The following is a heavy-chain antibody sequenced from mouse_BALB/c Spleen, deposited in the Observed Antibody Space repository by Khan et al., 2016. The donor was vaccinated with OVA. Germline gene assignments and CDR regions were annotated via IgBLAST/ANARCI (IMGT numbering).Heavy chain of an antibody. CDR3: ARGNWQSYYFDY. CDR1: GYIFTNYV. D-gene: IGHD4-1*01. V-gene: IGHV1S136*01. CDR2: INPYNGGT. J-gene: IGHJ2*01. Sequence: VQLKQSGPELVKPGASVKMSCKPSGYIFTNYVLHWVKQKPGQGLEWIGYINPYNGGTKYNEKFKGKATLASDNSSITAYMELSSLTSEDSAVYYCARGNWQSYYFDYWGQGTTLTLSS.